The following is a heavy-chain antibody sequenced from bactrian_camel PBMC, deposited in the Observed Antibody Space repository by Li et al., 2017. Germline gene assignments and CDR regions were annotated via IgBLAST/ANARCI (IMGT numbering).Heavy chain of an antibody. CDR3: VRGLPKFEYNY. CDR2: IRRDGGET. V-gene: IGHV3S40*01. J-gene: IGHJ4*01. Sequence: QLVESGGDLVHPGGSLRLSCAASGYSVSTDAMGWFRQAPGKEREGVAAIRRDGGETWYAGSVKGRFTISRDSGKNTVYLQMNSLKPDDTAVYYCVRGLPKFEYNYWGQGTQVTVS. CDR1: GYSVSTDA.